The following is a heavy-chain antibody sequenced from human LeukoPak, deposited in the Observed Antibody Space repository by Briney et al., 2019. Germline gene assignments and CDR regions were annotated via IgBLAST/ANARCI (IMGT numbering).Heavy chain of an antibody. D-gene: IGHD2-15*01. CDR2: INPSGSYT. V-gene: IGHV1-46*01. J-gene: IGHJ5*02. Sequence: GASVKVSCKASGFTFTSYYMHWVRQAPGQGLEWMGVINPSGSYTSYAQKFQGRVTMTRDTSTSTVYMELSSLRSEDTAVYYCARDNSGGSTWWFDPWGQGTLVTVSS. CDR1: GFTFTSYY. CDR3: ARDNSGGSTWWFDP.